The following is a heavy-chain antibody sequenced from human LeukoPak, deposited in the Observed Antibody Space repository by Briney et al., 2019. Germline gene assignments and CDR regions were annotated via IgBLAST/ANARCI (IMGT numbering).Heavy chain of an antibody. CDR2: IYYSGTT. V-gene: IGHV4-59*05. D-gene: IGHD1-26*01. CDR3: ARSAPQVGDY. J-gene: IGHJ4*02. CDR1: GGSISIYY. Sequence: PSETLSLTCTVSGGSISIYYWSWIRQPPGKGLEWIGSIYYSGTTYYNPSLKSRLTISVDTSKNQFSLKLNSVTAADTAVYYCARSAPQVGDYWGQGTLVTVSS.